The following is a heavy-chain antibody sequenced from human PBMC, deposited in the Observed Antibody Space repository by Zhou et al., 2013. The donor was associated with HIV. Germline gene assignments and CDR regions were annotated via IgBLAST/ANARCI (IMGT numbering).Heavy chain of an antibody. Sequence: QVQLVQSGAEVKKPGASVKVSCKASGYTFTGYYMHWVRQAPGQGLEWMGRIIPVFGTANYAQKFQGRVTITADESTSIAYMELNNLRSDDTAVYYCARDGPLPSVWYWFGPWGQGTLVTVSS. V-gene: IGHV1-69*18. CDR3: ARDGPLPSVWYWFGP. D-gene: IGHD6-19*01. CDR2: IIPVFGTA. CDR1: GYTFTGYY. J-gene: IGHJ5*02.